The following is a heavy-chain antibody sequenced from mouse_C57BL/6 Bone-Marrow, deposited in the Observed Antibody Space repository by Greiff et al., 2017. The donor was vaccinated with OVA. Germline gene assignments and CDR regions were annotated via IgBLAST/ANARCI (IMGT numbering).Heavy chain of an antibody. D-gene: IGHD2-5*01. Sequence: EVKLMESGEGLVKPGGSLKLSCAASGFTFSSYAMSWVRQTPEKRLEWVAYISSGGDYIYYADTVKGRFTISRDNARNTLYLQMSSLKSEDTAMYYCTRDKAYYSNYPFAYWGQGTLVTVSA. CDR3: TRDKAYYSNYPFAY. CDR1: GFTFSSYA. J-gene: IGHJ3*01. CDR2: ISSGGDYI. V-gene: IGHV5-9-1*02.